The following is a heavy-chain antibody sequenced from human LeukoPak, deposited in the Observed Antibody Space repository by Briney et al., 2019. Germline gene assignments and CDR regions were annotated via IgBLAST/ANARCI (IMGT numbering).Heavy chain of an antibody. CDR1: GFTFSDYY. J-gene: IGHJ3*02. CDR3: ARGRGYCSSTSCYERAFDI. Sequence: GGSLRLSCAASGFTFSDYYMSWIRQAPGKGLEWVSYISSSSSYTNYADSVKGRFIISRDNAKNSLYLQMNSLRAEDTAVYYCARGRGYCSSTSCYERAFDIWGQGTMVTVSS. D-gene: IGHD2-2*01. V-gene: IGHV3-11*06. CDR2: ISSSSSYT.